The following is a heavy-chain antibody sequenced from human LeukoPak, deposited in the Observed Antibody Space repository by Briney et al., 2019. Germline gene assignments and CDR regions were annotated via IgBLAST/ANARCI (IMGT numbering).Heavy chain of an antibody. CDR3: ARRIYGDYGWYFDL. V-gene: IGHV4-59*08. D-gene: IGHD4-17*01. J-gene: IGHJ2*01. CDR1: GGSISSYY. CDR2: IYYSGST. Sequence: PSETLSLTCTVSGGSISSYYWSWIRHPPGKGLEWIGYIYYSGSTNYNPSLKSRVTISVDTSKNQFSLKLSSVTAADTAVYYCARRIYGDYGWYFDLWGRGTLVTVSS.